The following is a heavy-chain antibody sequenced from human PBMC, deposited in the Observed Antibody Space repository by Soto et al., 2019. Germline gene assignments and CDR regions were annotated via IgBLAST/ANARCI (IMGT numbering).Heavy chain of an antibody. CDR2: IYYSGST. Sequence: SETLSLTCTVSGGSISSYYLSWIRQPPGKGLEWIGYIYYSGSTNYNPSLKSRVTISVDTSKNQFSLKLSSVTAADTAVYYCARTLYSYGPRFDYWGQGTLVTVSS. CDR3: ARTLYSYGPRFDY. D-gene: IGHD5-18*01. CDR1: GGSISSYY. J-gene: IGHJ4*02. V-gene: IGHV4-59*01.